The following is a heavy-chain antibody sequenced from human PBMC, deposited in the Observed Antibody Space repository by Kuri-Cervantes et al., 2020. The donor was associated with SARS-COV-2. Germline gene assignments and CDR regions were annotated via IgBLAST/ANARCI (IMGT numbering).Heavy chain of an antibody. V-gene: IGHV3-7*03. D-gene: IGHD2-21*02. Sequence: GGSLRLSCAASGFTFSSYWMSWVRQAPGKGLEWVANIKQDGSEKYYVDSVMGRFTISRDNAKNPLYLQMNNLRAEDTAVYYCARNGRAYCGGDCSPGVDYWGQGTLVTVSS. J-gene: IGHJ4*02. CDR1: GFTFSSYW. CDR2: IKQDGSEK. CDR3: ARNGRAYCGGDCSPGVDY.